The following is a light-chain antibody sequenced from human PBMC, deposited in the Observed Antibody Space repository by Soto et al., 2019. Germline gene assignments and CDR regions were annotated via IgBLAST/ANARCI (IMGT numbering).Light chain of an antibody. CDR2: KAS. V-gene: IGKV1-5*03. J-gene: IGKJ1*01. Sequence: DIQMTQSPSTPSASVGDRVTITCRASQSISYWLAWYQQTPGKAPKLLIYKASSLESGVPSRFSGSGSGTEFTLTISSLQPDDFATYYCQQYNSYSLTLGQGTKVEIK. CDR3: QQYNSYSLT. CDR1: QSISYW.